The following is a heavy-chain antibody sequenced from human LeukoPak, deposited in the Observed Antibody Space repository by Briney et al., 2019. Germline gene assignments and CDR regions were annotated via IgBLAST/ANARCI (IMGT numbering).Heavy chain of an antibody. CDR2: ISGSGGST. D-gene: IGHD6-19*01. V-gene: IGHV3-23*01. J-gene: IGHJ4*02. CDR3: AKDRASYSSGCYGH. CDR1: GVTLSNYA. Sequence: PGGSLRLSCAASGVTLSNYAMSWVRQAPGKGLEWVSAISGSGGSTYYADSVKGRFTISRDNSKNTLYLQMNSLRAEDTAVYYCAKDRASYSSGCYGHWGQGTLVTVSS.